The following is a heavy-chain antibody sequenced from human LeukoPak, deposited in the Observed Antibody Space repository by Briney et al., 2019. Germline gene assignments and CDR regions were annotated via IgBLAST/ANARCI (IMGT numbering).Heavy chain of an antibody. J-gene: IGHJ4*02. CDR3: ARGHHDYGDSV. V-gene: IGHV4-61*02. CDR1: GGSISSGSYY. D-gene: IGHD4-17*01. CDR2: IYTSGST. Sequence: SETLSLTCTVSGGSISSGSYYWSWIRQPAGKGLEWIGRIYTSGSTNYNPSLKSRVTISVDTSKNQFSLKLSSVTAADTAVYYCARGHHDYGDSVWGQGTLVTVSS.